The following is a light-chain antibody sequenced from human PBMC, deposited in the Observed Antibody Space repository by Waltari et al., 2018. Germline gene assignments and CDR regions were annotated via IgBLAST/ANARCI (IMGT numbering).Light chain of an antibody. CDR2: WAS. Sequence: DIVMTQSPDSLAVSLGERATINCKSSQSVLYSSNNKNYLTWYQQKPGQPPKLLIYWASARESGVSDRFSGSGSGTDFTLTISSLQAEDVAVYYCQQYYSDPPTFGQGTKLEIK. J-gene: IGKJ2*01. CDR3: QQYYSDPPT. CDR1: QSVLYSSNNKNY. V-gene: IGKV4-1*01.